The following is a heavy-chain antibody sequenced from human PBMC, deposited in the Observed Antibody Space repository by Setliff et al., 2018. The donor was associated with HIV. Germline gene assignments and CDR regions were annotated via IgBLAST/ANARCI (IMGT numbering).Heavy chain of an antibody. Sequence: ASVKVSCKASGYTFSSNYMHWVRQAPGQGLEWMGIVYPTGRTHNAEKFQGRVTMTRDTSTSTVYLQLSSLRSEDTAVYYCARDPYYYGSGSLGLDYWGQGTLVTVSS. CDR1: GYTFSSNY. J-gene: IGHJ4*02. CDR3: ARDPYYYGSGSLGLDY. CDR2: VYPTGRT. D-gene: IGHD3-10*01. V-gene: IGHV1-46*01.